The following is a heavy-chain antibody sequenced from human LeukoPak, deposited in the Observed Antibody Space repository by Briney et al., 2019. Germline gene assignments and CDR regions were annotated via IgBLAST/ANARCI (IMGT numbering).Heavy chain of an antibody. CDR1: GFTFSSYS. V-gene: IGHV3-48*02. J-gene: IGHJ6*02. Sequence: PGGSLRLSCAASGFTFSSYSMNWVRQAPGKGLEWVSYISSSSSTIYYADSVKGRFTISRDNAKNSLYLQMNSLRDEDTAVYYCARGDYGDYVTYYGMDVWGQGTTVTVSS. CDR2: ISSSSSTI. D-gene: IGHD4-17*01. CDR3: ARGDYGDYVTYYGMDV.